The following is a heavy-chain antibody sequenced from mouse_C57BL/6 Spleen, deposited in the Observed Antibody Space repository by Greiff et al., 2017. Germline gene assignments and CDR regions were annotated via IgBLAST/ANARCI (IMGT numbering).Heavy chain of an antibody. D-gene: IGHD1-1*01. CDR1: GYTFTSYW. Sequence: QVQLQQPGAELVMPGASVKLSCKASGYTFTSYWMHWVKQRPGQGLEWIGEIDPSDIYTNYNQKFKGKSTLTVDKSSSTAYMQLCSLTSEDSAVXDCARDYGSRGYFDVWGTGTTVTVSS. V-gene: IGHV1-69*01. CDR3: ARDYGSRGYFDV. J-gene: IGHJ1*03. CDR2: IDPSDIYT.